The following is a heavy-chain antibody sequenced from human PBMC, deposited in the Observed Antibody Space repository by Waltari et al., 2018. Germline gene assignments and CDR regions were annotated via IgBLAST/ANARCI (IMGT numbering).Heavy chain of an antibody. Sequence: RQAPGQGLEWMGWINPTNGDTKVAQDFQDRVAMTRDTSISTAFLELSSLRFDDTAIFFCARDPYEFYFGSGSYFDFWGQGTMVTVTS. CDR3: ARDPYEFYFGSGSYFDF. D-gene: IGHD3-10*01. V-gene: IGHV1-2*02. CDR2: INPTNGDT. J-gene: IGHJ4*02.